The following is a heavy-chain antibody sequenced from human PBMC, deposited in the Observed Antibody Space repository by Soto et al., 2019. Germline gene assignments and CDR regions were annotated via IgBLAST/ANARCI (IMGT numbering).Heavy chain of an antibody. D-gene: IGHD3-10*01. J-gene: IGHJ4*02. CDR2: IYWDDDK. Sequence: QITLKESGPTLVRPTQTLTLTCTFSGFSLTTSGVGVGWIRQPPGKALEWLAVIYWDDDKRDSSSLKSRLTITKDSSNNQVVLTMTNMDPADTATYYCARHPSYGLGSYSFDYWGQGTLVTLSS. CDR1: GFSLTTSGVG. V-gene: IGHV2-5*02. CDR3: ARHPSYGLGSYSFDY.